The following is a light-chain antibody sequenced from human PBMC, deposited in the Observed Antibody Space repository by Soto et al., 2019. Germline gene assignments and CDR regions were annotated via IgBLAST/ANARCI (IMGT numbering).Light chain of an antibody. J-gene: IGLJ2*01. Sequence: QSALTQPASVSGSPGQSITISCTGTSSDVGGYNYVSWYQQQPGKAPKLMIYDVSNRPSGVSNRFSGYKSGNTASLTISGLQAEDEDDYYCSSYTSSSTLVVFGGGTKLTVL. V-gene: IGLV2-14*01. CDR2: DVS. CDR3: SSYTSSSTLVV. CDR1: SSDVGGYNY.